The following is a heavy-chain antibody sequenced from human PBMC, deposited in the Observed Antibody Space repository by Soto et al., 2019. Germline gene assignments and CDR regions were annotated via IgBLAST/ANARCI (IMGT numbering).Heavy chain of an antibody. Sequence: EAQSVICKGAGGCIRNYFWTWIRQPPGKGLEWIGYIHYSGTTSFFPSYNPSLRSRVTISEDTSKNQFSLKLLSVTTADTAVYFCAAGEASSRNLAPYYLDFWGQGTLVTVSS. D-gene: IGHD6-13*01. V-gene: IGHV4-59*01. CDR3: AAGEASSRNLAPYYLDF. CDR2: IHYSGTT. J-gene: IGHJ4*02. CDR1: GGCIRNYF.